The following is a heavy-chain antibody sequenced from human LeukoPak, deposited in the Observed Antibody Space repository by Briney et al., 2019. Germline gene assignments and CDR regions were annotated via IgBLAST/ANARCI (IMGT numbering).Heavy chain of an antibody. D-gene: IGHD1-26*01. CDR3: AKEGGGSGGSYKGSFDY. V-gene: IGHV3-23*01. Sequence: PGGTLRLSCAASGFTFSSSGMSWVRQAPGKGLEWVSTISASGDNTYYADSVKGRFTISRDNSKKKLYLQMNSLRAEDTAVYYCAKEGGGSGGSYKGSFDYWGQGTLVTVSS. CDR1: GFTFSSSG. CDR2: ISASGDNT. J-gene: IGHJ4*02.